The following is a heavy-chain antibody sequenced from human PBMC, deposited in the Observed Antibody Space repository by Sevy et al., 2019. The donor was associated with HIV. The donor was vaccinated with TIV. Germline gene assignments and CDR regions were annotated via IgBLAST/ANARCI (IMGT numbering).Heavy chain of an antibody. Sequence: GGSLRLSCAASGFTFSNAWMSWVRQAPGKGLEWVGRIKSKTDGGTTDYAAPVKGRFTISRDDSKNTLYLQMNSLKTEDTAVYYCTTGPFTMIVVVITYDAFDIWGQGTMVTVSS. CDR1: GFTFSNAW. CDR3: TTGPFTMIVVVITYDAFDI. D-gene: IGHD3-22*01. J-gene: IGHJ3*02. V-gene: IGHV3-15*01. CDR2: IKSKTDGGTT.